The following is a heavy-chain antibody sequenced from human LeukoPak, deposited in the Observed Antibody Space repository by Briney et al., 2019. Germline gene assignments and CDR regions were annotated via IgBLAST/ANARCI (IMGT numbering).Heavy chain of an antibody. CDR1: GGSSGSYY. D-gene: IGHD3-22*01. J-gene: IGHJ4*02. CDR2: IYTSGST. V-gene: IGHV4-4*07. Sequence: SDTLSLTCTVSGGSSGSYYWSWIRQPAGKELEWIGRIYTSGSTNYNPSLKSRVTMSVDTSKNQFSLKLSSVTAADTAVYYCARGGGSGYLNYWGQGTLVTVSS. CDR3: ARGGGSGYLNY.